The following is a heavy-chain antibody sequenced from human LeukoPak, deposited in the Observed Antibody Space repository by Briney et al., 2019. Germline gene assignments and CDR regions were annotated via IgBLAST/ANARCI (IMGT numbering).Heavy chain of an antibody. V-gene: IGHV1-69*04. D-gene: IGHD6-25*01. CDR1: GYTFTSYY. Sequence: GVSVKVSCKASGYTFTSYYMHWVRQAPGQGLEWMGRIIPILGIANYAQKFQGRVTITADKSTSTAYMELSSLRSEDTAVYYCARGLAAHQVPYFDYWGQGTLVTVSS. CDR2: IIPILGIA. CDR3: ARGLAAHQVPYFDY. J-gene: IGHJ4*02.